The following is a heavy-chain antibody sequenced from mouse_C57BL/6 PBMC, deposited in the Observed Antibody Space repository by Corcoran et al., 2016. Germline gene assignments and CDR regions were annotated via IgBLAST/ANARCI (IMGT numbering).Heavy chain of an antibody. CDR2: IYPGSGNT. CDR3: ARESLYYYGSSDYAMDY. D-gene: IGHD1-1*01. Sequence: QVQLKQSGDELVSPGASVKLSCRASGYTFTDYYITWVKPRPGQGLEWIARIYPGSGNTYYNEKFKGKATLTAEKSSSTAYMQLSSLTSEDSAVYFCARESLYYYGSSDYAMDYWGQGTSVTVSS. CDR1: GYTFTDYY. J-gene: IGHJ4*01. V-gene: IGHV1-76*01.